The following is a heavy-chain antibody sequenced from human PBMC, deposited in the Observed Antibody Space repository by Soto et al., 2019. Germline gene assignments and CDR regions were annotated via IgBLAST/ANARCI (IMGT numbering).Heavy chain of an antibody. J-gene: IGHJ4*02. CDR3: ATSLWFGDLLSPFDD. Sequence: QVQLVESGGGVVQPGRSLRLSCAASGFSFSAYGMHWVRQAPGEGLEWVAVISYDGSNEYYADSVKGRFTISRDNSKNTLHLQMNSLRAEDTAVYFCATSLWFGDLLSPFDDWGQGTLVTVSS. CDR1: GFSFSAYG. D-gene: IGHD3-10*01. V-gene: IGHV3-30*03. CDR2: ISYDGSNE.